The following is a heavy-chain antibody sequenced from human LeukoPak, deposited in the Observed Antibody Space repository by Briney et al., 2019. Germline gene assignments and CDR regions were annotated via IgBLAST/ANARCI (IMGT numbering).Heavy chain of an antibody. Sequence: PSETLSLTCAVYGGSFSGYYWSWIRQPPGKGLEWIGEINHSGSTNYNPSLKSRVTISVDTSKNQFSPKLSSVTAADTAVYYCARGWGYSSSWGQGTLVTVSS. CDR3: ARGWGYSSS. J-gene: IGHJ4*02. D-gene: IGHD6-13*01. V-gene: IGHV4-34*01. CDR1: GGSFSGYY. CDR2: INHSGST.